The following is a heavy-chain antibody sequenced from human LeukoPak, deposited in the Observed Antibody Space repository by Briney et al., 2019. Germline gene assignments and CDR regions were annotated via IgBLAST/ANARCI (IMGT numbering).Heavy chain of an antibody. CDR2: IKQDGSEK. CDR3: ARTAYCGGDCYSYCFDY. CDR1: GFTFSNYW. V-gene: IGHV3-7*04. Sequence: GGSLRLSCAASGFTFSNYWMSWVRQAPGKGLEWVAYIKQDGSEKYYVDSVKGRFPISRDSAKNSLYLQMNSLRADDTAVYYCARTAYCGGDCYSYCFDYWGQGTLVTVSS. D-gene: IGHD2-21*02. J-gene: IGHJ4*02.